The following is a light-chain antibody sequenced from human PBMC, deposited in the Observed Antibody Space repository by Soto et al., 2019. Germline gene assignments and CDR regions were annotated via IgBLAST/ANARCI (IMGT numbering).Light chain of an antibody. CDR1: QSVSNNY. Sequence: EIVLTQSPGTLSLSPGERATLSCRASQSVSNNYLAWYQQKPGQAPRLLIYGASNRATGIPDRFSGSGSGTDFTLTISRLEPEDFAVYYCQQYGSSLGVTFGGGTKVDIK. CDR2: GAS. J-gene: IGKJ4*01. CDR3: QQYGSSLGVT. V-gene: IGKV3-20*01.